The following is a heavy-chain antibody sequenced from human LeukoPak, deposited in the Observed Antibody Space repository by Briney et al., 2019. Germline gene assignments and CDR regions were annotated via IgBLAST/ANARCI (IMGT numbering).Heavy chain of an antibody. J-gene: IGHJ3*02. V-gene: IGHV1-2*02. D-gene: IGHD3-3*01. CDR3: ARVESSDFWSMSAFDI. Sequence: EASVKVSCKASGYTFTGYYMHWVRQAPGQGLEWMGWINPNSGGTNYAQKFQGRVTMTRDTSISTAYMELGRLRSDDTAVYYCARVESSDFWSMSAFDIWGQGTMVTVSS. CDR2: INPNSGGT. CDR1: GYTFTGYY.